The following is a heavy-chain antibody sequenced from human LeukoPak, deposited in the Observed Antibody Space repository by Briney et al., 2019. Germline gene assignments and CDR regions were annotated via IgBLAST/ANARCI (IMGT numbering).Heavy chain of an antibody. CDR2: IYYSGST. D-gene: IGHD3-10*01. Sequence: PSETLSLTCTVSGGSISSSSYYWGWIRQPPGKGLEWIGSIYYSGSTYYNPSLKSRVTISVDTSKNQFSLKLSSVTAADTAVYYCASHYSARGWFDPWGQGTLVTVSS. V-gene: IGHV4-39*07. CDR1: GGSISSSSYY. J-gene: IGHJ5*02. CDR3: ASHYSARGWFDP.